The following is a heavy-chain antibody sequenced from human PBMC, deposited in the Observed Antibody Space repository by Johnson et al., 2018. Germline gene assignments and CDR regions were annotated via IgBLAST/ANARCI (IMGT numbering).Heavy chain of an antibody. CDR2: ISGGGERT. D-gene: IGHD5-18*01. J-gene: IGHJ3*01. CDR3: AKYGGYSYENGAFDV. Sequence: VQLQESGGGLVQPGGSLRLSCVASGFSFSSYAMNWVRQAPGKGLEWVSLISGGGERTYSAEFVKGRFTISRDNSKKTLYLQMNSLRAEDTAVYYCAKYGGYSYENGAFDVWGQGTVVTVSS. V-gene: IGHV3-23*01. CDR1: GFSFSSYA.